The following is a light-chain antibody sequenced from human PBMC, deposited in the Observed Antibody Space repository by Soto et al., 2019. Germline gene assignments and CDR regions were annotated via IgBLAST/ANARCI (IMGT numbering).Light chain of an antibody. J-gene: IGLJ1*01. CDR1: SSDVGNYNY. CDR3: NSYTSSSTYV. Sequence: QSALTQPASVSGSPGQSIAISCTGTSSDVGNYNYVSWYQQHPGKAPKLMIYDVSNRPSGVSNRFSGSKSGNTASLTISGLQPEDEADYYCNSYTSSSTYVFGTGTRSPS. V-gene: IGLV2-14*03. CDR2: DVS.